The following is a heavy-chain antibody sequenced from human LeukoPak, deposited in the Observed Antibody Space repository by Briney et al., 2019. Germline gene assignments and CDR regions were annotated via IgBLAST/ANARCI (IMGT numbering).Heavy chain of an antibody. D-gene: IGHD3-22*01. V-gene: IGHV4-34*01. CDR2: INHSGST. J-gene: IGHJ4*02. CDR3: ARFPYYYDSSGSLTRRVTFDY. Sequence: SETLSLTCAVYGGSFSGYYWSWIRQPPGKGLERIGEINHSGSTNYNPSLKSRVTISVDTSKNQFSLKLSSVTAADTAVYYCARFPYYYDSSGSLTRRVTFDYWGQGTPVTVSS. CDR1: GGSFSGYY.